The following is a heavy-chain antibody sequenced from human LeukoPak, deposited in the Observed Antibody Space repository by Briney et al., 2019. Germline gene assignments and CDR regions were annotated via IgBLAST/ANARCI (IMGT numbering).Heavy chain of an antibody. CDR2: INPDSGAT. CDR1: GYTFTAYY. CDR3: ARCPKQVGFAYWHFDL. D-gene: IGHD1-26*01. V-gene: IGHV1-2*02. Sequence: ASVKVSCKASGYTFTAYYIHWVRQAPGEGLEWMGWINPDSGATNYAQKFQGRVTMTRDTSISTGYMELSRLRSDDTAVYYCARCPKQVGFAYWHFDLWGRGTVVTVSS. J-gene: IGHJ2*01.